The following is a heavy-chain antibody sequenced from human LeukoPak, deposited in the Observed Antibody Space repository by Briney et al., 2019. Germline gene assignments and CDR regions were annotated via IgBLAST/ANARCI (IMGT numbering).Heavy chain of an antibody. J-gene: IGHJ2*01. V-gene: IGHV4-61*02. Sequence: SETLSLTCTVSGGSISSSSYYWSWIRQPAGKGLEWIGRIYTSGSTNYNPSLKSRVTISVDTSKNQFSLKLSSVTAAGTAVYYCARDLPSGYWYFDLWGRGTLVTVSS. CDR1: GGSISSSSYY. CDR2: IYTSGST. CDR3: ARDLPSGYWYFDL. D-gene: IGHD1-14*01.